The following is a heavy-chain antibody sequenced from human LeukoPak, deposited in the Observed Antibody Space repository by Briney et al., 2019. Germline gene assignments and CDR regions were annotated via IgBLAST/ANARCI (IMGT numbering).Heavy chain of an antibody. Sequence: GGSLRLFCAASGFSFRNFWMSWVRQAPGKGLEGVANIKHDGSEKYYVDSVRGRFAISRDNAKNSLYLQMNRLRAEDTAVYYCAREGYSDAFDFWGQGAMVTVSS. CDR1: GFSFRNFW. CDR2: IKHDGSEK. D-gene: IGHD1-1*01. J-gene: IGHJ3*01. CDR3: AREGYSDAFDF. V-gene: IGHV3-7*01.